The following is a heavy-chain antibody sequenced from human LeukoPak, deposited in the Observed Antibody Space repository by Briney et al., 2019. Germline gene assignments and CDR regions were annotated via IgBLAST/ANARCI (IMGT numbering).Heavy chain of an antibody. V-gene: IGHV3-33*01. Sequence: GGSLRLSCAASGFTFSSYGMHWVRQAPGKGVEGVAVIWYDGSNKYYADSVKGRFTISRDNSKNTLYLQMNSLRAEDTAVYYCARDTYYDSSGARMDVWGQGTTVTVSS. CDR3: ARDTYYDSSGARMDV. CDR1: GFTFSSYG. J-gene: IGHJ6*02. D-gene: IGHD3-22*01. CDR2: IWYDGSNK.